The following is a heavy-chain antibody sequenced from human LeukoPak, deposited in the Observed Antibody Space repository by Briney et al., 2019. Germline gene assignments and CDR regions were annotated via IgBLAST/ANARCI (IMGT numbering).Heavy chain of an antibody. Sequence: SETLSLTCTVSGDSISSSSYYWGWIRQPPGKGLEWIGSFYYSGSTFHNPSLESRVTISVDTSKNQFSLKLSSVTAADTAVYYCARTYYYDSSGPYYWGQGTLVTVSS. V-gene: IGHV4-39*07. CDR3: ARTYYYDSSGPYY. D-gene: IGHD3-22*01. J-gene: IGHJ4*02. CDR1: GDSISSSSYY. CDR2: FYYSGST.